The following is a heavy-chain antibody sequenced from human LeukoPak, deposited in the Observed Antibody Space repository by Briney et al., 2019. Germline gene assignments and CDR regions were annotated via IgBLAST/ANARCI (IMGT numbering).Heavy chain of an antibody. CDR1: GYTFTGYY. Sequence: ASVKVSCKASGYTFTGYYMHWVRQAPGQGLEWMGWINPNSGGTNYAQKFQGWVTMTRDTSISTAYMELSRLRSDDTAVYYCARGRYDYDFWSGHYNRYYYYGMDVWGQGTTVTVSS. CDR3: ARGRYDYDFWSGHYNRYYYYGMDV. D-gene: IGHD3-3*01. CDR2: INPNSGGT. V-gene: IGHV1-2*04. J-gene: IGHJ6*02.